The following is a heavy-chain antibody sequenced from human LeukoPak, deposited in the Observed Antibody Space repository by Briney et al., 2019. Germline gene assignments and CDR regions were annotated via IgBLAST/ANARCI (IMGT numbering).Heavy chain of an antibody. CDR1: GGTFSSYA. Sequence: SVKVPCKASGGTFSSYAISWVRQAPGQGLEWMGRIIPILGIANYAQKFQGRVTITADKSTSTAYMELSSLRSEDTAVYYCAISDSSSWNDNWFDPWGQGTLDTVSS. J-gene: IGHJ5*02. CDR2: IIPILGIA. D-gene: IGHD6-13*01. V-gene: IGHV1-69*04. CDR3: AISDSSSWNDNWFDP.